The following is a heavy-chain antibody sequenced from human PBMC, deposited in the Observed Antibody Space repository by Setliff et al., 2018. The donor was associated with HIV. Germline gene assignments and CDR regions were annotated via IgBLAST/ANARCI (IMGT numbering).Heavy chain of an antibody. CDR2: ISASSVNT. V-gene: IGHV1-18*01. Sequence: ASVKVSCKASGYTFINYHIIWVRQAPGQGLEWVGSISASSVNTNYTQGRFNISRDNTRNSVFLQMSSLRHEDTAVYYCATVLQVGSSTRYAFDIWGQGTKVTVSS. D-gene: IGHD2-2*01. J-gene: IGHJ3*02. CDR1: GYTFINYH. CDR3: ATVLQVGSSTRYAFDI.